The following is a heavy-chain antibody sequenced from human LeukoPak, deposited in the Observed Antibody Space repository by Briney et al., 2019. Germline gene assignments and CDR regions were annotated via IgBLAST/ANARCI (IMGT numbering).Heavy chain of an antibody. V-gene: IGHV4-34*01. CDR3: ASLGSYTEYFQH. CDR2: INHSGST. D-gene: IGHD1-26*01. CDR1: GGSFSGYY. J-gene: IGHJ1*01. Sequence: PSETLSLTCAVYGGSFSGYYWSWIRQPPGKGLEWIGEINHSGSTNYNPSLKSRVTISVDTSKNQSSLKLSSVTAADTAVYYCASLGSYTEYFQHWGQGTLVTVSS.